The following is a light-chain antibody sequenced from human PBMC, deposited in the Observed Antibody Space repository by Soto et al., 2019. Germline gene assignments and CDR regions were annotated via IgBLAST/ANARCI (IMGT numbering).Light chain of an antibody. CDR1: SRDIGNYNY. V-gene: IGLV2-14*01. CDR2: EVT. CDR3: ASYRSSDTLEV. Sequence: QSALTQPASVSGSPGQSITISCTGTSRDIGNYNYVSWYQHHPGKAPKLMIYEVTSRPSGVSDRFSGSKSGMTASLTISGLQPEDEADYFCASYRSSDTLEVFGTGTKLTVL. J-gene: IGLJ1*01.